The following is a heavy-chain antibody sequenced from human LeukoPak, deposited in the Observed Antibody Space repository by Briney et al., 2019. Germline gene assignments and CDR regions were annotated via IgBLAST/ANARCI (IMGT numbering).Heavy chain of an antibody. V-gene: IGHV4-39*07. D-gene: IGHD5-12*01. Sequence: SETLSLTCTVSGGSISSYYWGWIRQPPGKGLEWIGSIYYSGSTYYNPSLKSRVTISVDTSKNQFSLKLSSVTAADTAVYYCAREDIVATGDYYYYGMDVWGQGTTVTVSS. CDR3: AREDIVATGDYYYYGMDV. CDR2: IYYSGST. J-gene: IGHJ6*02. CDR1: GGSISSYY.